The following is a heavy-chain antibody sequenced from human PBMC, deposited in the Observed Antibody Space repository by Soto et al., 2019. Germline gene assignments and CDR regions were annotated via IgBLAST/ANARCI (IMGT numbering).Heavy chain of an antibody. J-gene: IGHJ4*02. CDR2: INTFNGNT. CDR1: GYRFSSYG. V-gene: IGHV1-18*01. CDR3: AGEVGISPSAPLAY. D-gene: IGHD2-21*01. Sequence: QVQLVQSGGEVKKPGASVKVSCKASGYRFSSYGLNWLRQAPGEGPEWMGWINTFNGNTNSAQKFQGRLRVTTDTSTRTVFMELSSLTPDDTAVYFCAGEVGISPSAPLAYWGQGTLITVSS.